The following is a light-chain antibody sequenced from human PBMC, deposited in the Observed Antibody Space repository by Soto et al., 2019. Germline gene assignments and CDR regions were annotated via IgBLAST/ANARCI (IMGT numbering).Light chain of an antibody. CDR3: SSYTSSSTRG. J-gene: IGLJ1*01. CDR1: SSDVGGYNY. Sequence: QSVLTQPASVSGSPGQSITISCTGTSSDVGGYNYVSWYQQHPGKAPKLMIYDVSNRPSGVSNRFSGSKSGNTASLTISGLLAEDEADYYCSSYTSSSTRGFGTGTKVTV. CDR2: DVS. V-gene: IGLV2-14*01.